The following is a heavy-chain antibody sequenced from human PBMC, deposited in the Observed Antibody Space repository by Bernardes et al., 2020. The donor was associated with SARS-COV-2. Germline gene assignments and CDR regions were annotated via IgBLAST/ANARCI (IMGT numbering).Heavy chain of an antibody. Sequence: GGSLRLSCAASGFTFSNYAMNWVRQAPGKGLEWVSTISGSGDNTYYADSVKGRFTVSRDNSKNTLFLQMNSLRAEDTAVYYCAKDVSWQSTSSGNNDPWGQGTLVTVSS. V-gene: IGHV3-23*01. D-gene: IGHD2-2*01. CDR3: AKDVSWQSTSSGNNDP. CDR1: GFTFSNYA. J-gene: IGHJ5*02. CDR2: ISGSGDNT.